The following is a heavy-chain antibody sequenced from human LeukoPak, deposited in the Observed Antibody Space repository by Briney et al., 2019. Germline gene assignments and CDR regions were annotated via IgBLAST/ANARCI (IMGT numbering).Heavy chain of an antibody. D-gene: IGHD5-12*01. V-gene: IGHV5-51*01. Sequence: EESLKISCRASADTLSNYWIAWVRQMSGKGLESVGFISPIDSETRYSPSFQGQVTISVDISSTTAYLQWSSLKASDTAMYYCAATSGFYESLDFWGQGTLVTVSS. CDR2: ISPIDSET. CDR1: ADTLSNYW. J-gene: IGHJ4*02. CDR3: AATSGFYESLDF.